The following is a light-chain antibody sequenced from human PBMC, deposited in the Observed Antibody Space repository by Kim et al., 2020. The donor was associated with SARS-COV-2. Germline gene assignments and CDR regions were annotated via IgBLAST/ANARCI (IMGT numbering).Light chain of an antibody. Sequence: QSALTQPASVSGSPGQSITISCTGTSSDVGGYNYVSWYQQHPGKAPKLMIYDVSKRPSGVSNRFSGSKSGNTASLTISGLGAEEEAEYYCSSYTSSSTSYVFGTGTKVTVL. CDR3: SSYTSSSTSYV. J-gene: IGLJ1*01. CDR1: SSDVGGYNY. CDR2: DVS. V-gene: IGLV2-14*01.